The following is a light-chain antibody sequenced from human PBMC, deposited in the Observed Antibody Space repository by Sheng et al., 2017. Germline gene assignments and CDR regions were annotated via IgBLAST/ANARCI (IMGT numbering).Light chain of an antibody. Sequence: EIVLTQSPDTLSLSPGERATLSCRASQIISGSYLVWYQQKPGQAPRLLIYGASTRATGIPDRFSGTGSGTDFTLTISRLEPEDFAVYYCQQYGSLPQTFGQGTKVEIK. CDR1: QIISGSY. J-gene: IGKJ2*01. CDR2: GAS. V-gene: IGKV3-20*01. CDR3: QQYGSLPQT.